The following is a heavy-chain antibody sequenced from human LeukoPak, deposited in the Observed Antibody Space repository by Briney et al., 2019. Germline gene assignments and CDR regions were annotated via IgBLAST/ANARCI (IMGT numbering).Heavy chain of an antibody. D-gene: IGHD5-24*01. CDR2: INHSGST. V-gene: IGHV4-34*01. CDR3: ARHGSWFDP. Sequence: SETLSLTCAVYGGSFSGYYWSWIRQPPGKGLEWIGEINHSGSTNYNPSLKSRVTMSVDTSKNQFSLKVNSMTAADTAVYYCARHGSWFDPWGQGTLVTVSS. CDR1: GGSFSGYY. J-gene: IGHJ5*02.